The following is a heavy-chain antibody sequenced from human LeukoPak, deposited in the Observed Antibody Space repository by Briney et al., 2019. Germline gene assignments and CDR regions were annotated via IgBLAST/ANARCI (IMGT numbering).Heavy chain of an antibody. CDR2: INSDGSST. CDR3: ARFTYGSGSYLFDY. D-gene: IGHD3-10*01. Sequence: GGSLRLSCAASGFTFSSYWMHWVRQAPGKGLVWVSRINSDGSSTSYADSVKGRFTISRDNAKDTLYLQMNSLRAEDTAVYYCARFTYGSGSYLFDYWGQGTLVTVSS. J-gene: IGHJ4*02. V-gene: IGHV3-74*01. CDR1: GFTFSSYW.